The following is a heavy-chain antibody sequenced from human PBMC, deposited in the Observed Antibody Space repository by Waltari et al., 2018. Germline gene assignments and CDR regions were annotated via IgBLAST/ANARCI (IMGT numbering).Heavy chain of an antibody. CDR3: AREGSRGYYGY. V-gene: IGHV3-23*04. CDR2: ISDSSDRT. J-gene: IGHJ4*02. D-gene: IGHD3-22*01. Sequence: EVQVVESGGDLVQPGGSLRLSCAASGFSISNNAMNWVRQAPGKVLECVSGISDSSDRTYYGDAVKGRFTISRDKAKNMLYLQMSSLRSDDTAVYYCAREGSRGYYGYWGQGTLVTGSS. CDR1: GFSISNNA.